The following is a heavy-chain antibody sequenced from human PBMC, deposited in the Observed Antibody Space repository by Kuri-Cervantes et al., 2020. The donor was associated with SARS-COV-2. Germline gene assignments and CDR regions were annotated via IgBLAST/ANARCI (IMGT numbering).Heavy chain of an antibody. D-gene: IGHD6-13*01. CDR2: IKSKTDGGTT. CDR1: GFTFSNAW. J-gene: IGHJ4*02. Sequence: GESLKISCAASGFTFSNAWMSWVRQAPGKGLEWVGRIKSKTDGGTTDYAAPVKGRFTISRDDSKNTLYLQMNSLKTEDTAVYYCTTAAAHGYFDYWGQGTLVT. CDR3: TTAAAHGYFDY. V-gene: IGHV3-15*01.